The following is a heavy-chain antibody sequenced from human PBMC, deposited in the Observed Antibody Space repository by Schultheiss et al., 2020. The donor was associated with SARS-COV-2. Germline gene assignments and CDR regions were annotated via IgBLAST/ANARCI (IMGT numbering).Heavy chain of an antibody. V-gene: IGHV4-34*01. CDR1: GGSFSGYY. D-gene: IGHD6-13*01. CDR3: ARSPYSSSWLDV. CDR2: INHSGST. J-gene: IGHJ6*02. Sequence: SETLSLTCAVYGGSFSGYYWSWIRQPPGKGLEWIGEINHSGSTNYNPSLKSRVTISVDTSKNQFSLKLSSVTAADTAVYYCARSPYSSSWLDVLGQGTTVTVSS.